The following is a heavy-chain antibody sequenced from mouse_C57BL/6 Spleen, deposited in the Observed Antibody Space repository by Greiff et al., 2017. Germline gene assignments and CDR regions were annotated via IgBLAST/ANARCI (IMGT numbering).Heavy chain of an antibody. J-gene: IGHJ2*01. CDR2: IYPGDGDT. Sequence: QVQLQQSGAELVKPGASVKISCKASGYAFSSYWMNWVKQRPGKGLEWIGQIYPGDGDTNYNGKFKGKATLTADKSSSTAYMQLSSLTSEDSEVDFCARGAGSYYFDYWGQGTTLTGSS. CDR1: GYAFSSYW. V-gene: IGHV1-80*01. CDR3: ARGAGSYYFDY. D-gene: IGHD3-3*01.